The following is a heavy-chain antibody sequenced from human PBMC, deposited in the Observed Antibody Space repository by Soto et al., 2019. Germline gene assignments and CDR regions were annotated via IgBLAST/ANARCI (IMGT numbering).Heavy chain of an antibody. V-gene: IGHV1-18*01. Sequence: ASVKVSCKASGYTFSLSGIMWVRQAPGQGLEWMGWISTYNGDTNYAQKVQGRVTMTTDISTSTAFMELMSLRSDDTAVYYCARSGSVPYYYYGLDVWGQGTTVTAP. D-gene: IGHD1-26*01. CDR1: GYTFSLSG. J-gene: IGHJ6*02. CDR2: ISTYNGDT. CDR3: ARSGSVPYYYYGLDV.